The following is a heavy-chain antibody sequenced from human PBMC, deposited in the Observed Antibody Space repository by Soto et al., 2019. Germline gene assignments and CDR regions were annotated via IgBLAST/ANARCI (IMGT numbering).Heavy chain of an antibody. CDR2: TYYRSKWYN. D-gene: IGHD3-10*01. V-gene: IGHV6-1*01. CDR3: ARDTPQIRGVVFESPDFYYGMDV. Sequence: PSQTLSLTCAISGDSVSSNSAAWNWIRQSPSRGLEWLGRTYYRSKWYNDYAVSVKSRITINPDTSKNQFSLQLNSLTPEDTAVYYCARDTPQIRGVVFESPDFYYGMDVWGQGTTVTVSS. J-gene: IGHJ6*02. CDR1: GDSVSSNSAA.